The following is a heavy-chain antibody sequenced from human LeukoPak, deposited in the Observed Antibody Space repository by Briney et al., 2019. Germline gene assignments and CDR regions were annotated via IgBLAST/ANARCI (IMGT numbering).Heavy chain of an antibody. D-gene: IGHD3-3*01. J-gene: IGHJ4*02. V-gene: IGHV3-23*01. CDR3: ARAYDLAAPYYFDY. Sequence: GGSLRLSCAASGFTFSTYVVNWVRQAPGKGLEWVSTITGSGGSTYYADSVKGRFTISRDNSKNTLYLQMSSLRVEDTAVYYCARAYDLAAPYYFDYWGQGTLVTVSS. CDR2: ITGSGGST. CDR1: GFTFSTYV.